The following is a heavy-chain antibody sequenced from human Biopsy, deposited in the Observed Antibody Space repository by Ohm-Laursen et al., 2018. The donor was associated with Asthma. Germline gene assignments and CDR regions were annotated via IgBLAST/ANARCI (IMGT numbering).Heavy chain of an antibody. Sequence: NFDDYGMNWVRQGPGKGLEWIGFIYYSGSTYYNPSLKSRVSISIDTSKNQFSLKLSSVTAADTAVYYCARAQDYYDSRGYYRSFDYWGQGTLVTVSS. D-gene: IGHD3-22*01. CDR3: ARAQDYYDSRGYYRSFDY. CDR1: NFDDYG. CDR2: IYYSGST. J-gene: IGHJ4*02. V-gene: IGHV4-31*02.